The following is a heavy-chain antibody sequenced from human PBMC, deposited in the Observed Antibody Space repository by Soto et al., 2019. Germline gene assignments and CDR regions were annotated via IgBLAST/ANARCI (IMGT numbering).Heavy chain of an antibody. D-gene: IGHD6-19*01. CDR2: INPNSGGT. Sequence: TSVKVSCEASGYRFTDYYMHWVRQAPGQELGWMGRINPNSGGTNYAQKFQGRVTVTRDTSISTAYMELSSLRSEDTATYYCAKKAVAGYDAFDIWGQGTMVTVSS. V-gene: IGHV1-2*06. CDR3: AKKAVAGYDAFDI. CDR1: GYRFTDYY. J-gene: IGHJ3*02.